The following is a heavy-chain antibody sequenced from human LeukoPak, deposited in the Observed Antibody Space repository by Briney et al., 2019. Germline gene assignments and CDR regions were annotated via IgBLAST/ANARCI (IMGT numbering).Heavy chain of an antibody. CDR3: ARAGYDILTGYPPWYFDY. CDR1: GGSISSYY. CDR2: IDYSGST. D-gene: IGHD3-9*01. J-gene: IGHJ4*02. V-gene: IGHV4-59*01. Sequence: PSETLSLTCTVSGGSISSYYWSWIRQPPGKGLEWIGYIDYSGSTNYNPSLKSRVTISVDTSKNQFSLKLSSVTAADTAVYYCARAGYDILTGYPPWYFDYWGQGALVTVSS.